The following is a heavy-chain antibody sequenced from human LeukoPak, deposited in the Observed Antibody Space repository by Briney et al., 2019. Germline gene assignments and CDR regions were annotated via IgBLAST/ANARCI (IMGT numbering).Heavy chain of an antibody. D-gene: IGHD3-3*01. Sequence: ASVKVSCKVSGYTFTSYGISWVRQAPGQGLEWMGWISAYNGNTNYAQKLQGRVTMTTDTSTSTAYMELRSLRSDDTAVYYCARLGSNYDFWSGYSYYYYYYMDVWGKGTTVTVSS. CDR1: GYTFTSYG. CDR2: ISAYNGNT. V-gene: IGHV1-18*01. J-gene: IGHJ6*03. CDR3: ARLGSNYDFWSGYSYYYYYYMDV.